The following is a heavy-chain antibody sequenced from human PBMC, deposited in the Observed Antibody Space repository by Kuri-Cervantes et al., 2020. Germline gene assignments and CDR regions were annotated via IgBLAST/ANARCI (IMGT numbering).Heavy chain of an antibody. CDR1: GYSFTIYW. CDR2: IYPGDSDT. V-gene: IGHV5-51*01. CDR3: ARQGEGITMVRGIAGWFDP. J-gene: IGHJ5*02. D-gene: IGHD3-10*01. Sequence: GGSLRPSWKGSGYSFTIYWIGWVRQMPGKGLEWMGIIYPGDSDTRYSPSFQGQVTISADKSISTAYLQWSSLKASDTAMYYCARQGEGITMVRGIAGWFDPWGQGTLVTVSS.